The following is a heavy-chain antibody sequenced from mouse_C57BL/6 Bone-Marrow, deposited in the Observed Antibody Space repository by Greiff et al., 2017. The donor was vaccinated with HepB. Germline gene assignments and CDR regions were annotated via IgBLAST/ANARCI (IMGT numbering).Heavy chain of an antibody. CDR3: TTELQDYAMDY. D-gene: IGHD1-1*01. CDR1: GFNIKDDY. CDR2: IDPENGDT. Sequence: EVQLQQSGAELVRPGASVKLSCTASGFNIKDDYMHWVKQRPEQGLEWIGWIDPENGDTEYASKFQGKATITADTSSNTAYLQLSSLTSEDTAVYYCTTELQDYAMDYWGQGTSVTVSS. J-gene: IGHJ4*01. V-gene: IGHV14-4*01.